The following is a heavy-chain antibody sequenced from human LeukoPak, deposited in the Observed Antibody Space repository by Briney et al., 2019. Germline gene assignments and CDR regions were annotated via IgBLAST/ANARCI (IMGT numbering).Heavy chain of an antibody. CDR1: GGSISSYY. V-gene: IGHV4-4*07. CDR3: ARDHGVTTALNWFDP. CDR2: IYSSGNT. J-gene: IGHJ5*02. D-gene: IGHD3-22*01. Sequence: SETLSLTCTVSGGSISSYYWSWIRQPAGKGLEWIGRIYSSGNTNYNPSLQGRVTLSVDTSKNQFSLRLSSVTAADTAIYYCARDHGVTTALNWFDPWGQGTLVTVSS.